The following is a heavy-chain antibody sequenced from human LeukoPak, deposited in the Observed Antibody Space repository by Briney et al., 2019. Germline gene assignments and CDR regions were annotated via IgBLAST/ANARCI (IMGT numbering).Heavy chain of an antibody. J-gene: IGHJ6*03. Sequence: SSETLSLTCAVYGGSFSGYYWSWIRQPPGKGLEWIGEINHSGSTNYNPSLKSRVTISVDTSKNQFSQKLSSVTAADTAVYYCARTTLRLVRGVITYYYYYYMDVWGKGTTVTISS. CDR1: GGSFSGYY. V-gene: IGHV4-34*01. D-gene: IGHD3-10*01. CDR3: ARTTLRLVRGVITYYYYYYMDV. CDR2: INHSGST.